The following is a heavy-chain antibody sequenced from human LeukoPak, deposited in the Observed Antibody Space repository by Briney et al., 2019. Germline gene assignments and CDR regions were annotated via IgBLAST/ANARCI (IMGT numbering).Heavy chain of an antibody. CDR3: ATYDILTGYPN. Sequence: GGSLRLSCAASGFTFDDYAMHWVRQAPGKGLEWVSGISWNSGSKGYADSVKGRFTISRDNAKNSLYLQMNSLRAEDTALYYCATYDILTGYPNWGQGTLVTVSS. V-gene: IGHV3-9*01. CDR1: GFTFDDYA. CDR2: ISWNSGSK. D-gene: IGHD3-9*01. J-gene: IGHJ4*02.